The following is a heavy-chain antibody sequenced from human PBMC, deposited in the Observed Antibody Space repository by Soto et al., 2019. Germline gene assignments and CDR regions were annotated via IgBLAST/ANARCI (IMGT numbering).Heavy chain of an antibody. CDR1: GFTFSSYS. Sequence: GGSLRLSCAASGFTFSSYSMNWVRQAPGKGLGWVSSISSSSSYIYYADSVKGRFTISRDNAKNSLYLQMNSLRADDTAMYYCARDSNGGNSWSENWGQGTLVTVSS. V-gene: IGHV3-21*04. CDR3: ARDSNGGNSWSEN. D-gene: IGHD2-21*02. CDR2: ISSSSSYI. J-gene: IGHJ4*02.